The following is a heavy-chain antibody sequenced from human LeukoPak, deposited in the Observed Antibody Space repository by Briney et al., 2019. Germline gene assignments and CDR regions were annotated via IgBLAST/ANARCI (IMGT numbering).Heavy chain of an antibody. CDR1: GGTFSSYA. V-gene: IGHV1-69*13. Sequence: GASVKVSCKASGGTFSSYAISWVRQATGQGLEWMGGIIPIFGTANYAQKFQGRVTITADESTSTAYMELSSLRSEDTAVYYCARSRYYDSSGYSPFDYWGQGTLVTVSS. CDR3: ARSRYYDSSGYSPFDY. CDR2: IIPIFGTA. J-gene: IGHJ4*02. D-gene: IGHD3-22*01.